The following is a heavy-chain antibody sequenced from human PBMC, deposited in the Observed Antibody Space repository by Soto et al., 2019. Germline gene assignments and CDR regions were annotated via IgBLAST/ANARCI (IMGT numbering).Heavy chain of an antibody. J-gene: IGHJ4*02. CDR3: ARRSSSWYFDY. Sequence: GGSLRLSCAASGFTFSNYAMNWVRQAPGKGLEWVSVISGSGDSTYYADSVKGRFTISRDSSKNTLYLQMNSLRAGGTAVYYCARRSSSWYFDYWGQGTLVTSPQ. CDR2: ISGSGDST. D-gene: IGHD6-13*01. CDR1: GFTFSNYA. V-gene: IGHV3-23*01.